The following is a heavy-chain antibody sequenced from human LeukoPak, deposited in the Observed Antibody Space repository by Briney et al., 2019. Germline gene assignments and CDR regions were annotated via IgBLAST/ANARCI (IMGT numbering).Heavy chain of an antibody. CDR2: IKQDGRDT. J-gene: IGHJ4*02. CDR3: ATSEGY. CDR1: GFTLNTHW. Sequence: PGGSLRLSCAASGFTLNTHWMSWVRQAPGKGLEWVANIKQDGRDTYYVDSVKGRFTISRDNAKNSLNLQMNSLRAEDTAKYYCATSEGYWGQGTLVTVSS. V-gene: IGHV3-7*03.